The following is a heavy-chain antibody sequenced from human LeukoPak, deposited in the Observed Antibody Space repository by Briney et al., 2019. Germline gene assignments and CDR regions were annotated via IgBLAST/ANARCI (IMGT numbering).Heavy chain of an antibody. CDR1: GFTFSSYA. CDR2: ISGSGGST. V-gene: IGHV3-23*01. Sequence: GGSLRLSCAASGFTFSSYAMSWVRQAPGKGLEWVSAISGSGGSTYYAASVKGRFTISRANSKNTLYLQMNSLRADDTAVYYCAKGPLRLVVPAAMSDYYFDYWGQGTLVSVSS. J-gene: IGHJ4*02. D-gene: IGHD2-2*01. CDR3: AKGPLRLVVPAAMSDYYFDY.